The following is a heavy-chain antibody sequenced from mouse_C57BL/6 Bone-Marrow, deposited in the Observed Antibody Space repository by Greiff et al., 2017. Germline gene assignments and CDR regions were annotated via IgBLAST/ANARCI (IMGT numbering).Heavy chain of an antibody. D-gene: IGHD1-1*02. CDR2: IYPRSGNT. CDR1: GYTFTSYG. V-gene: IGHV1-81*01. CDR3: ARDWCFAY. J-gene: IGHJ3*01. Sequence: QVHVKQSGAELARPGASVKLSCKASGYTFTSYGISWVKQRTGQGLEWIGEIYPRSGNTYYNEKFKGKATLTADKSSSTAYMELRSLTAEDSAVYFCARDWCFAYWGQGTLVTVSA.